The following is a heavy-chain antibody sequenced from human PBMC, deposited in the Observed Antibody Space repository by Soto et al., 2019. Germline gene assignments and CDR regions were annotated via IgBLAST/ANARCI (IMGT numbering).Heavy chain of an antibody. Sequence: QVQLVESGGGVVQPGRSLRLSCAASGFTFSSYGMHWVRQAPGKGLEWVAVIWYDGSNKYYADSVKGRFTISRDNSKNTLYLHMNSLRAEDTAVYYCARGPSRTYYFDYWGQGTLVTVSS. CDR2: IWYDGSNK. CDR1: GFTFSSYG. V-gene: IGHV3-33*01. D-gene: IGHD6-13*01. CDR3: ARGPSRTYYFDY. J-gene: IGHJ4*02.